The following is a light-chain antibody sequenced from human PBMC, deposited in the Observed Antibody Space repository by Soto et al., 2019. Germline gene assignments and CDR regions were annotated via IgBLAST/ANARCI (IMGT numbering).Light chain of an antibody. CDR2: AVS. CDR1: RSDVGGYNS. J-gene: IGLJ2*01. CDR3: SSFAGNNKLV. Sequence: QSALTQPPSASGSPGQSVTISCTGTRSDVGGYNSVSWYQQHPGKAPKLMISAVSKRPSGVPDRFSGSKSGNTASLTVSGLQAEDEADYYCSSFAGNNKLVFGGGTKRTVL. V-gene: IGLV2-8*01.